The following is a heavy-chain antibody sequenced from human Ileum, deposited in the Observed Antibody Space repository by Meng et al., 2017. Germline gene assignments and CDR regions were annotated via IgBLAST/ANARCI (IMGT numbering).Heavy chain of an antibody. CDR2: IYHSGAF. Sequence: EEAGQGLLSPSGTLSLTCAVPGDSVRHNGWNWVRQPPGKGLEWIGEIYHSGAFHYTPSLRSRVTISVDKSKNQLSLKRGSLTAADTAVYYCARGAIGTRPFDYWGQGTLVTVSS. J-gene: IGHJ4*02. CDR1: GDSVRHNG. CDR3: ARGAIGTRPFDY. V-gene: IGHV4-4*02. D-gene: IGHD2-21*01.